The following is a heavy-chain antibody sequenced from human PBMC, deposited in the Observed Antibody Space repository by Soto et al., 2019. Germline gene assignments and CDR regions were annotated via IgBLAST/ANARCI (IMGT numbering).Heavy chain of an antibody. J-gene: IGHJ4*02. V-gene: IGHV3-74*01. CDR1: GFTFSNYW. D-gene: IGHD1-7*01. CDR2: INGDGSTT. Sequence: EVQLVESGGGLVQPGGSQRFSCAASGFTFSNYWMHWVRQAPGKGLVWVSRINGDGSTTNYADSVKGRFTISRDNDKNTLYLPMNSLRAEDTAVYYCARGARNYYYFDYWGQGTLVTVSS. CDR3: ARGARNYYYFDY.